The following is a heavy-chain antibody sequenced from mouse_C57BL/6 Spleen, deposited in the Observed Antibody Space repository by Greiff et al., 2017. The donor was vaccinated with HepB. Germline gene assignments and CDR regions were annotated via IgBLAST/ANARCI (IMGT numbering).Heavy chain of an antibody. V-gene: IGHV2-4*01. CDR3: GKNEGDAMDY. CDR2: IWSGGST. CDR1: GFSLTSYG. J-gene: IGHJ4*01. Sequence: VMLVESGPGLVQPSQSLSITCTASGFSLTSYGVHWVRQPPGKGLEWLGVIWSGGSTDYNAAYISRLSISKDDSKTQVFFKMNSLQADDTTTYYCGKNEGDAMDYWGQGTSFTVSS.